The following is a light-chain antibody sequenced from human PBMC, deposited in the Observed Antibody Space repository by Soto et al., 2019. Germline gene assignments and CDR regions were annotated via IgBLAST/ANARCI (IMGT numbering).Light chain of an antibody. J-gene: IGKJ1*01. Sequence: ILMTQTPLSLSIIPGQTASISCKSSQSLLHSDGKTYFYWYVQKAGQAPQPLIYEVSNRFSGVPERFSGSGLRTDVTLKISRVEADDVGIYYCMQAIDIPWTFGQGTKVEIK. CDR2: EVS. CDR3: MQAIDIPWT. CDR1: QSLLHSDGKTY. V-gene: IGKV2-29*03.